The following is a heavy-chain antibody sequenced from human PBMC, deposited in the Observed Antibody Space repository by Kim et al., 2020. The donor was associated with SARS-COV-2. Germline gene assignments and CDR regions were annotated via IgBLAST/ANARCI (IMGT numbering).Heavy chain of an antibody. D-gene: IGHD3-22*01. V-gene: IGHV1-2*02. Sequence: ASVKVSCKASGYTFTGYYMHWVRQAPGQGIEWMGWINPNSGGTNYAQKFQGRVTMTRDTSISTAYMELSRLRSDDTAVYYCARAKGGDQSGYSKYYYYYYGMDVWGQGTTVTVSS. CDR3: ARAKGGDQSGYSKYYYYYYGMDV. J-gene: IGHJ6*02. CDR2: INPNSGGT. CDR1: GYTFTGYY.